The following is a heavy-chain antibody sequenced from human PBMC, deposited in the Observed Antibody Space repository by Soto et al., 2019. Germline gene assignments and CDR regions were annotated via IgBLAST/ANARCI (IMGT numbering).Heavy chain of an antibody. Sequence: QVQLQESGPGLVKPSQTLSLTCSVSGGSISTTSYYLNWIRQHPGKGLEWIGYIYYSGSTYYNPSIKSRVTISVDTSKNQLSLKLSSVTAADTAVYYCARDGSGNYYERGWFDPWGQGTLVTVSS. D-gene: IGHD3-10*01. V-gene: IGHV4-31*02. CDR1: GGSISTTSYY. J-gene: IGHJ5*02. CDR3: ARDGSGNYYERGWFDP. CDR2: IYYSGST.